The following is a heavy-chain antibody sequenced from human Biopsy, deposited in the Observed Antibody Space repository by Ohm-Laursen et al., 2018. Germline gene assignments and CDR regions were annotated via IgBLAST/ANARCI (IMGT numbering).Heavy chain of an antibody. J-gene: IGHJ5*02. CDR2: VYYTGNT. Sequence: SETLSLTCSVSGGSVGSGTFHWGWIRQPPGKGLEWIGHVYYTGNTNYNPSLKSRVTISMDMSKNQFSLILSSMTAADTAVYYCAREPRIAAVAYFDPWGQGTLVTVSS. D-gene: IGHD6-13*01. CDR3: AREPRIAAVAYFDP. V-gene: IGHV4-61*01. CDR1: GGSVGSGTFH.